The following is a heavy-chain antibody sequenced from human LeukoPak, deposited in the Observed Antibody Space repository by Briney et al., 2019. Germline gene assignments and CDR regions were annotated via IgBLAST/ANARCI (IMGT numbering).Heavy chain of an antibody. D-gene: IGHD3-16*01. Sequence: SETLSLTCAVYGGSFSGYYWSWIRQPPGMGLEWIGEINHSGSTNYNPSLKSRVTISVDTSKNQFSLKLSSVTAADTAVYYCASCPGLGPTYYYYYMDVWGKGTTVTVSS. V-gene: IGHV4-34*01. CDR2: INHSGST. J-gene: IGHJ6*03. CDR3: ASCPGLGPTYYYYYMDV. CDR1: GGSFSGYY.